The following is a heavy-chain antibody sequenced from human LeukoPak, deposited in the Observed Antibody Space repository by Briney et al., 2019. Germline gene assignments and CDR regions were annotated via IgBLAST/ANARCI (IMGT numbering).Heavy chain of an antibody. CDR1: GGSFSAYY. Sequence: SETLSLTCAVSGGSFSAYYWTWIRQPPGKGLEWIGSIYYSGSTYYNPSLKSRVTISVDTSKNQFSLKLSSVTAADTAVYYCARRLAIAVAAPWYWGQGTLVTVSS. CDR3: ARRLAIAVAAPWY. V-gene: IGHV4-39*01. J-gene: IGHJ4*02. CDR2: IYYSGST. D-gene: IGHD6-19*01.